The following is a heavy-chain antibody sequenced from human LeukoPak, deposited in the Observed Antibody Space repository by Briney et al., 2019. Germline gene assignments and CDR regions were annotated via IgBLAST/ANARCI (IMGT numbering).Heavy chain of an antibody. CDR2: ISSSSSYI. CDR1: GFTFSSYS. Sequence: PGGSLRLSCAASGFTFSSYSMNWVRQAPGKGLEWVSSISSSSSYIYYADSVKGRFTISRDNAKNSLYLQMNSLRAEDTAVYYCAKWEGSHPREGLHFDYWGQGTLVTVSS. CDR3: AKWEGSHPREGLHFDY. D-gene: IGHD1-26*01. V-gene: IGHV3-21*04. J-gene: IGHJ4*02.